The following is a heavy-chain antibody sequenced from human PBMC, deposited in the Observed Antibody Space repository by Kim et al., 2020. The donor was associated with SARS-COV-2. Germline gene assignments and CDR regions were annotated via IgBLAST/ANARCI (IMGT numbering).Heavy chain of an antibody. Sequence: RLQGRVTMTTDTSTSTSYMELRSLRSDDTAVYYCAREATIFGVVTGAFDIWGQGTMVTVSS. CDR3: AREATIFGVVTGAFDI. D-gene: IGHD3-3*01. J-gene: IGHJ3*02. V-gene: IGHV1-18*01.